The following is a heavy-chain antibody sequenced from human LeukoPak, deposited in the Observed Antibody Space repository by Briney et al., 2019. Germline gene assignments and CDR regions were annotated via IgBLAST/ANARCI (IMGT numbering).Heavy chain of an antibody. V-gene: IGHV4-61*02. D-gene: IGHD1-26*01. CDR3: ARGASYGYYYYYYMDV. CDR1: GGSISSGSYF. Sequence: PSETLSLTCTVSGGSISSGSYFWSWIRQPAGKGLEWIGRIYTSGSTNYNPSLKSRVTISVDTSKNQFSLKLSSVTAADTAVYYCARGASYGYYYYYYMDVWGKGTTVTVSS. J-gene: IGHJ6*03. CDR2: IYTSGST.